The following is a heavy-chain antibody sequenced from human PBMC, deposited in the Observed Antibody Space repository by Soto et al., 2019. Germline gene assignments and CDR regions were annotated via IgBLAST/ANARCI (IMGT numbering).Heavy chain of an antibody. J-gene: IGHJ4*02. CDR2: IKSKTDGGTT. CDR3: TTSGVGDLVDY. V-gene: IGHV3-15*01. D-gene: IGHD3-16*01. Sequence: EVQLVESGGGLVKPGGSLRLSCAASGFTFSNAWMSWVRQAPGKGLEWVGRIKSKTDGGTTDYAAPVKGRFTISRDDSKNTLYVQMNSLKTEDKAVYYCTTSGVGDLVDYWGQGTLVTVSS. CDR1: GFTFSNAW.